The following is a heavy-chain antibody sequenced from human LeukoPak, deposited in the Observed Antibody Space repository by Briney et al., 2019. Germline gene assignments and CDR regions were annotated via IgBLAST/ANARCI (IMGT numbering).Heavy chain of an antibody. CDR2: IYYSGST. Sequence: SETLSLTCTVSGGSISSSSYFWGWIRQPPGKGLEWIGSIYYSGSTYYNPSLKSRVTISVDTSKNQFSLKLSSVTAADTAVYYCARDRDIVVPTGGGKCFDYWGQGTLVTVSS. V-gene: IGHV4-39*07. CDR3: ARDRDIVVPTGGGKCFDY. J-gene: IGHJ4*02. CDR1: GGSISSSSYF. D-gene: IGHD2-2*01.